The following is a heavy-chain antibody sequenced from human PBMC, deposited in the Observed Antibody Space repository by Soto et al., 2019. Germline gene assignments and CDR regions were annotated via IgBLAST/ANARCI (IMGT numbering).Heavy chain of an antibody. D-gene: IGHD3-16*01. CDR3: AKALRPILNFFYYMDV. V-gene: IGHV3-23*01. J-gene: IGHJ6*03. Sequence: EVQLLESGGGLVQPGGSLRLSCVVSGFTFGSYAMSWVRQAPEKGPEWVAILGGNGFTTYYADSVKGRFTISGDKYKSTLFLQMNSLRADDTGVYYCAKALRPILNFFYYMDVWGRGTSVTVSS. CDR2: LGGNGFTT. CDR1: GFTFGSYA.